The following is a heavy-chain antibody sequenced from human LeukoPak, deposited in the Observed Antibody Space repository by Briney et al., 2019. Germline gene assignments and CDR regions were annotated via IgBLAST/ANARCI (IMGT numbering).Heavy chain of an antibody. CDR2: ISYDGSNK. V-gene: IGHV3-30-3*01. Sequence: GRSLRLSCAASGFTFSSYAMHWVRQAPGKGLEWVAVISYDGSNKYYADSVKGRFTISRDNSKNTLYLQMNSLRAEDTAVYYCAKGDYYYDSSGYSVWGQGTLVTVSS. CDR3: AKGDYYYDSSGYSV. J-gene: IGHJ4*02. D-gene: IGHD3-22*01. CDR1: GFTFSSYA.